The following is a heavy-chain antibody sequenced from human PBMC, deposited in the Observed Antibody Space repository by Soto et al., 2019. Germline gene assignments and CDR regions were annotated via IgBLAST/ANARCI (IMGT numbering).Heavy chain of an antibody. CDR1: GFSLKTSGVG. CDR3: AHRAGFQGNWDGGYFDF. J-gene: IGHJ4*02. D-gene: IGHD1-1*01. CDR2: IYWDDDK. Sequence: QITLEESGPPRVKPTQTLTLTCTFSGFSLKTSGVGVGWVRQSPGKALERLALIYWDDDKRYSPSLRSRLTITKDTSGNQVVLTMTNMDPVDTATYYCAHRAGFQGNWDGGYFDFWGQGALVTVSS. V-gene: IGHV2-5*02.